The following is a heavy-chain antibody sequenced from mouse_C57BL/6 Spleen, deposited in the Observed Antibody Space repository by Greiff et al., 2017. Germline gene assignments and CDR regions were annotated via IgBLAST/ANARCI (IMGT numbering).Heavy chain of an antibody. CDR3: AGITTVVEFDG. Sequence: VQLQQPGAELVKPGASVKLSCKASGYTFTSYWMHWVKQRPGQGLEWIGMIHPNGGSTNYNEKFKSKVTLAVDKSSSSAYMQLSSLTSEDSAVYSCAGITTVVEFDGWGTGTTVTVAS. J-gene: IGHJ1*03. D-gene: IGHD1-1*01. V-gene: IGHV1-64*01. CDR2: IHPNGGST. CDR1: GYTFTSYW.